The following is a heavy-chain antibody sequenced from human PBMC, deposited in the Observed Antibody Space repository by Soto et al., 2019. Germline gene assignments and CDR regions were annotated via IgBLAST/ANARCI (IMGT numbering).Heavy chain of an antibody. CDR1: GFTFSSYA. Sequence: GGYLRLSCAASGFTFSSYAMHWVRQAPGKGLEWVALISYDGSSKYYADSVKGRFSISRDNSKNTLYLQMNSLRAEDTAVYYCARSTAIFGPCDSWGQGTPVTVSS. CDR2: ISYDGSSK. D-gene: IGHD3-3*01. CDR3: ARSTAIFGPCDS. J-gene: IGHJ4*02. V-gene: IGHV3-30-3*01.